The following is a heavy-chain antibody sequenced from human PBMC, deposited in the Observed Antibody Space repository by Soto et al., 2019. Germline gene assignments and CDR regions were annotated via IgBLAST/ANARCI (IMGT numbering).Heavy chain of an antibody. CDR3: ARDTIQLWFGGFDP. Sequence: SETLSLTCTVSGGSISSGDYYWSWIRQPPGKGLEWIGYIYYSGSTYYNPSLKSRVTISVDTSKNQFSLKLSSVTAADTAVYYCARDTIQLWFGGFDPWGQGTLVTVSS. CDR2: IYYSGST. J-gene: IGHJ5*02. V-gene: IGHV4-30-4*01. D-gene: IGHD5-18*01. CDR1: GGSISSGDYY.